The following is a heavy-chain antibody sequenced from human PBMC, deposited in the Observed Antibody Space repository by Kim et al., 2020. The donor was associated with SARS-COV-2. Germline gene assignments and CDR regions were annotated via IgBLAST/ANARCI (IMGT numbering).Heavy chain of an antibody. V-gene: IGHV3-33*01. D-gene: IGHD6-19*01. CDR2: IWYDGSNK. J-gene: IGHJ6*03. Sequence: GGSLRLSCAASGFTFSSYGMHWVRQAPGKGLEWVAVIWYDGSNKYYADSVKGRFTISRDNSKNTLYLQMNSLRAEDTAVYYCARDTGCRRGWYARYYYFMDVWGKGTMVTVSS. CDR3: ARDTGCRRGWYARYYYFMDV. CDR1: GFTFSSYG.